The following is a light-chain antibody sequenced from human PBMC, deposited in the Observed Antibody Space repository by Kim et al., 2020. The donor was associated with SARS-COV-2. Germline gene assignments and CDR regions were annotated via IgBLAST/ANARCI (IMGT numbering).Light chain of an antibody. V-gene: IGKV4-1*01. Sequence: NCQSNPYMFSTSHYKGDLAWYPQKPGQPPKLLIYCASTRDSGVPDRFSGRGSGTDFSLTINSLQAEDVAVYYCQQYYSSPRTFGRGTKLEI. CDR3: QQYYSSPRT. CDR1: PYMFSTSHYKGD. J-gene: IGKJ2*01. CDR2: CAS.